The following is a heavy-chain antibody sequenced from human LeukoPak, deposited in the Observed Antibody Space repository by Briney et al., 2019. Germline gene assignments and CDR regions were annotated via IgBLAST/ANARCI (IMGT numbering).Heavy chain of an antibody. CDR1: GGSISSYY. CDR3: AREAAAGYFDY. J-gene: IGHJ4*02. CDR2: IYYSGST. V-gene: IGHV4-59*01. D-gene: IGHD6-13*01. Sequence: SETLSLTCTVSGGSISSYYWSWIRQPPGKGLEWIGYIYYSGSTNYNPSLKSRVTISVDTSKNQFSLKLSSVTAADTAVYYCAREAAAGYFDYWGQGTLVTVSS.